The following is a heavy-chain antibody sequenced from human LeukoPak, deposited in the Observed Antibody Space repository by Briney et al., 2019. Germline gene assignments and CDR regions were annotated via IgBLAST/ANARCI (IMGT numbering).Heavy chain of an antibody. D-gene: IGHD4-17*01. CDR1: GFTFDDYA. CDR3: AKSPYGDYYFDY. Sequence: PGGSLRLSCAASGFTFDDYAMHWVRQAPGKGLEWVSGISWNSGSLGYADSVKGRLTISRDNAKNSLYLQMNSLRAEDTALYYCAKSPYGDYYFDYWGQGTLVTVSS. J-gene: IGHJ4*02. CDR2: ISWNSGSL. V-gene: IGHV3-9*01.